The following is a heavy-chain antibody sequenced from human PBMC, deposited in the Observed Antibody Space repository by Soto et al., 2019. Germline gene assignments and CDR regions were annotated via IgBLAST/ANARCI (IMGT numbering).Heavy chain of an antibody. CDR2: ISYDGSNK. CDR1: GFTFSSYG. D-gene: IGHD2-2*01. Sequence: GGSMRVSCTAAGFTFSSYGRHWVRQATGKGLEWVAVISYDGSNKYYADSVKGRFTISRDNSKNTLYLQMNSLRAEDTAVYYCAKQGYCSSTSCFDKTLGGRPRGYYYGMDVWGQGTTVTVSS. CDR3: AKQGYCSSTSCFDKTLGGRPRGYYYGMDV. V-gene: IGHV3-30*18. J-gene: IGHJ6*02.